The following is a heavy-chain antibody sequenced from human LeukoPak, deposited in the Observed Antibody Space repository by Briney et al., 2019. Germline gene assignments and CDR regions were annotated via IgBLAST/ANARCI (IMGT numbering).Heavy chain of an antibody. V-gene: IGHV1-24*01. CDR3: ATGDVSGMVTATGGGSYYFDY. CDR2: FDPEDGET. Sequence: GASVKVSCKVSGYTLTELSMHWVRQAPGKGLEWMGGFDPEDGETIYAQKFQGRVTMTEDTSTDTAYMELSSLRSEDTAVYYCATGDVSGMVTATGGGSYYFDYWGQGTLVTVSS. CDR1: GYTLTELS. D-gene: IGHD2-21*02. J-gene: IGHJ4*02.